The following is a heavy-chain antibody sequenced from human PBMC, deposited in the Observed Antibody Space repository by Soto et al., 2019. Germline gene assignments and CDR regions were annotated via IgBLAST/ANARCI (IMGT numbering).Heavy chain of an antibody. D-gene: IGHD3-16*01. CDR3: ATHGLGVSSPPYFAN. CDR1: GGTFSGYV. Sequence: QLVQSGSEVKKPGSSVKVSCQASGGTFSGYVVTWVRQAPGQGLEWMGEFVPLFGTTNYAQRFSGRITITAEESTSTAYMELRTLRSDDTAVYYCATHGLGVSSPPYFANWGKGTLVPVSS. V-gene: IGHV1-69*01. J-gene: IGHJ4*02. CDR2: FVPLFGTT.